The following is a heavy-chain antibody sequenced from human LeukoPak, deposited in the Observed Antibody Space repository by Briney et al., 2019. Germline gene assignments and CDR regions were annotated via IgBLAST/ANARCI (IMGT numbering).Heavy chain of an antibody. Sequence: GASVKVSCKASGYTFTSYYMHWVRQAPGQGLEWMGIINPSGGSTSYAQKFQGRVTMTRDTSTSTVYMELSSLRSEDTAVYYCARATMVRGADDAFDIWGQGTMDTVSS. V-gene: IGHV1-46*01. D-gene: IGHD3-10*01. CDR3: ARATMVRGADDAFDI. CDR2: INPSGGST. J-gene: IGHJ3*02. CDR1: GYTFTSYY.